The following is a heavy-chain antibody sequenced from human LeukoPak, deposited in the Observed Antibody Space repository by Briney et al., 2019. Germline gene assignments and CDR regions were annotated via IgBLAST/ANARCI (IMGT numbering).Heavy chain of an antibody. CDR2: IHYSGST. D-gene: IGHD3-10*01. CDR3: ASGGSYLYGDY. V-gene: IGHV4-30-4*01. CDR1: GGSISSGDYY. J-gene: IGHJ4*02. Sequence: SETLSLTCTVSGGSISSGDYYWSWIRQPPGRGLEWIGFIHYSGSTYYNPSLKSRVTIPVDTSKNQFSLKLNSVTAADTAVYYCASGGSYLYGDYWGQGTLVTVSS.